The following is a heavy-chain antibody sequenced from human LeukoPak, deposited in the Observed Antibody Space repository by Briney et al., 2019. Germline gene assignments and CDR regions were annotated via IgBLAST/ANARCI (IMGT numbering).Heavy chain of an antibody. CDR3: AKRPDRSYYDRTGYNYFDY. V-gene: IGHV3-23*01. D-gene: IGHD3-22*01. CDR1: GFTFSSYA. J-gene: IGHJ4*02. CDR2: IGGLGGST. Sequence: PGGSLRLSCAASGFTFSSYAMSWVRQAPGKGLEWVSSIGGLGGSTFYAVSVKGRFTISRDNSKNTLYLQMNSLRAEDTAVYYCAKRPDRSYYDRTGYNYFDYWGQGTLVTVSS.